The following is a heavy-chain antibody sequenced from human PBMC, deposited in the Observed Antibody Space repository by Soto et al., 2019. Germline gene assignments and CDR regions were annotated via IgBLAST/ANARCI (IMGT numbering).Heavy chain of an antibody. J-gene: IGHJ4*02. Sequence: SAVKVSCKASGYTFTNYAIHWVRQGPGQRLEWMGLINAGNAKTKYSQKFQGRVTISRDTSASTAYMELSSLRSEDTAVYYCARDGAVAGNTNFDYWGQGTLVTVSS. CDR3: ARDGAVAGNTNFDY. CDR1: GYTFTNYA. V-gene: IGHV1-3*01. D-gene: IGHD6-19*01. CDR2: INAGNAKT.